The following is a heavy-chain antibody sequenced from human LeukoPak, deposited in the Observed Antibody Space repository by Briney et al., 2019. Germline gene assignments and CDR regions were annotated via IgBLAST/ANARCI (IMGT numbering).Heavy chain of an antibody. J-gene: IGHJ4*02. D-gene: IGHD3-10*01. CDR3: ARQASGSGSYYDY. Sequence: SETLSLTCTVSGGSISSYYWSWIRQPAGKGLEWIGRIYTSGSTNYNPSLKSRVTISVDTSKNQFSLNLGSVTAADTAVYFCARQASGSGSYYDYWGQGTLVTVSS. CDR2: IYTSGST. CDR1: GGSISSYY. V-gene: IGHV4-4*07.